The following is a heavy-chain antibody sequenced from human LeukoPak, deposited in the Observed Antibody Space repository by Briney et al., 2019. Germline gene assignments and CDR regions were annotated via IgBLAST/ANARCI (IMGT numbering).Heavy chain of an antibody. J-gene: IGHJ4*02. D-gene: IGHD2-15*01. CDR3: ARHGYCSGGSCYSDY. CDR1: GGTFSSYA. V-gene: IGHV1-69*05. Sequence: SVKVSCKASGGTFSSYAISWVRQAPGQGLEWMGGIIPIFGTANYAQKFQGRVTITTDESTSTAYMELSSLRSEDTAVYYCARHGYCSGGSCYSDYWGQGTLVTVSS. CDR2: IIPIFGTA.